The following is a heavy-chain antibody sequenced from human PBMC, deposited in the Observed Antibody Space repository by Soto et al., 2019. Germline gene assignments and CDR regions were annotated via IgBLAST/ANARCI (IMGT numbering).Heavy chain of an antibody. J-gene: IGHJ6*02. CDR3: AKGHDFWSGYYYYGMDA. D-gene: IGHD3-3*01. CDR1: GFTFSSYG. CDR2: ISYDGSNK. Sequence: SLSFAASGFTFSSYGMHWVRQAPGKGLEWVAVISYDGSNKYYADSVKGRFTISRDNSKNTLYLQMNSLRAEDTAVYYCAKGHDFWSGYYYYGMDAWGQGTSVTVSS. V-gene: IGHV3-30*18.